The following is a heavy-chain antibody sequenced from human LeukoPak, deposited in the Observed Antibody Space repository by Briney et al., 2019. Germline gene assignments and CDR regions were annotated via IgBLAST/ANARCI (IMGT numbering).Heavy chain of an antibody. V-gene: IGHV3-48*02. CDR1: GFTFSSYS. Sequence: GGSLRLSCAASGFTFSSYSMNWVRQAPGKGLEWVSYISSSSTIYYADSVKGRFTISRDNAKNSLYLQMNSLRDEDTAVYYCAREKTGTNYYYYGMDVWGQGTTVTVSS. D-gene: IGHD1-7*01. J-gene: IGHJ6*02. CDR2: ISSSSTI. CDR3: AREKTGTNYYYYGMDV.